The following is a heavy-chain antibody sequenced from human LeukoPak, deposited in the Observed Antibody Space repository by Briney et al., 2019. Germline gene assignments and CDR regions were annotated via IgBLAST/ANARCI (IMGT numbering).Heavy chain of an antibody. Sequence: PSETLSLTCAVYGGSFSGYYWSWIRQPPGKGLEWIGEINHSGSTNYNPSLKSRVTISVDTSKNQFSLKLSSVTAADTAVYYCARGRYSYGYWGQRTLVTVSS. D-gene: IGHD5-18*01. CDR2: INHSGST. J-gene: IGHJ4*02. CDR1: GGSFSGYY. V-gene: IGHV4-34*01. CDR3: ARGRYSYGY.